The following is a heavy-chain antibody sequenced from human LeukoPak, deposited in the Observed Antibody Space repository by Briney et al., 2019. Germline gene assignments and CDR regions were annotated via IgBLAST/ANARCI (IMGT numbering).Heavy chain of an antibody. CDR2: IIPILGIA. CDR1: GGTFSSYT. J-gene: IGHJ6*02. Sequence: SVKVSCKASGGTFSSYTISWVRQTPGQGLEWMGRIIPILGIANYAQKFQGRVTITADKSTSTAYMELSSLRSEDTAVYYCARAYSSSSGGGMDVWGQGTTVTVSS. CDR3: ARAYSSSSGGGMDV. V-gene: IGHV1-69*02. D-gene: IGHD6-6*01.